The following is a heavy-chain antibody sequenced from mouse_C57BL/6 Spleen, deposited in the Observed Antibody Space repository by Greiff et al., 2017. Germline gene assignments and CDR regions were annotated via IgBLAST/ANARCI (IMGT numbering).Heavy chain of an antibody. CDR1: GFTFSSYG. Sequence: DVKLVESGGDLVKPGGSLKLSCAASGFTFSSYGMSWVRQTPDKRLEWVATISSGGSYTYYPDSVKGRFTISRDKAKNTLYLQMSSLKSEDTAMYYCARLESNNSYWGQGTTLTVSS. V-gene: IGHV5-6*02. CDR2: ISSGGSYT. D-gene: IGHD6-1*01. J-gene: IGHJ2*01. CDR3: ARLESNNSY.